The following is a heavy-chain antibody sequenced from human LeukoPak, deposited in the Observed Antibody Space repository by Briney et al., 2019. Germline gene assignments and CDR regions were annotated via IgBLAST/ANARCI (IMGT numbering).Heavy chain of an antibody. D-gene: IGHD3-3*01. V-gene: IGHV3-30-3*01. J-gene: IGHJ4*02. Sequence: PGGSLRLSCAASGFTFSSYAMHWVRQAPGKELEWVAVISYDGSNKYYADSVKGRFTISRDNSKNTLYLQMNSLRAEDTAVYYCARDHRFLEHEYFDYWGQGTLVTVSS. CDR2: ISYDGSNK. CDR1: GFTFSSYA. CDR3: ARDHRFLEHEYFDY.